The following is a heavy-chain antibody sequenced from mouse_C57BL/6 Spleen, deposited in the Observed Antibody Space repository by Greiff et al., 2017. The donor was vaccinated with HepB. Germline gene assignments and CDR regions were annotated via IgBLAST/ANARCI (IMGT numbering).Heavy chain of an antibody. Sequence: VQLQQSGAELVKPGASVKISCKASGYAFSSYWMNWVKQRPGKGLEWIGQIYPGDGDTNYNGKFKGKATLTADKSSSTAYMQLSSLTSEDSAVYVCARSRDYYGSSEAWFAYWGQGTLVTVSA. D-gene: IGHD1-1*01. J-gene: IGHJ3*01. CDR3: ARSRDYYGSSEAWFAY. CDR2: IYPGDGDT. CDR1: GYAFSSYW. V-gene: IGHV1-80*01.